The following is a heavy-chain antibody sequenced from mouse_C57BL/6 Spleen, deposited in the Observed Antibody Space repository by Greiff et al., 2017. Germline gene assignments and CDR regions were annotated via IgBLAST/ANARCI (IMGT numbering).Heavy chain of an antibody. CDR2: IDPSDSYT. V-gene: IGHV1-59*01. CDR1: GYTFTSYW. D-gene: IGHD1-1*01. CDR3: ARGPGSRDWSAY. Sequence: QVQLQQPGAELVRPGTSVKLSCKASGYTFTSYWMHWVKQRPGQGLEWIGVIDPSDSYTNYNQKFKGKATLTVDTSSSTAYMQISSLTSEDSAVYYCARGPGSRDWSAYWGQGTLVPVSA. J-gene: IGHJ3*01.